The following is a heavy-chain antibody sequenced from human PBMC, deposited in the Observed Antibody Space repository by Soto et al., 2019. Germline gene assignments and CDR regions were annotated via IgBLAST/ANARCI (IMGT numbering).Heavy chain of an antibody. J-gene: IGHJ4*02. CDR2: ISYDASNK. Sequence: GSLSLSCAAAGLTFSTYAMNWVRQAPGKGLEWVAAISYDASNKYYAGSVKGRFTISRDNYKNTLYLQMNSLRTEDTAMYYCARWVYAFDYWGQGTLVTGSS. CDR3: ARWVYAFDY. V-gene: IGHV3-30-3*01. CDR1: GLTFSTYA. D-gene: IGHD6-13*01.